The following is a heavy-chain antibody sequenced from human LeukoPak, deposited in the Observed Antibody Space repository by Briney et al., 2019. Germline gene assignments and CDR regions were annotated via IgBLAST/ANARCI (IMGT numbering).Heavy chain of an antibody. CDR1: GFTVSSNY. CDR2: IYSGGST. J-gene: IGHJ4*02. Sequence: GGSLRLSCAASGFTVSSNYMSWVRQAPGRGLEWVSVIYSGGSTYYADSVKGRFTISRDNSKNTLFLQMNSLRAGDTAVYYCARGTVTMVDYWGRGTLVTVS. D-gene: IGHD3-10*01. V-gene: IGHV3-66*01. CDR3: ARGTVTMVDY.